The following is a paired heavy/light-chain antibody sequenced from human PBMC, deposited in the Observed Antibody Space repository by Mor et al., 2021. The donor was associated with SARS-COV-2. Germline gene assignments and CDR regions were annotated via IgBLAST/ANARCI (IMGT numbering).Heavy chain of an antibody. CDR1: GFISNYW. J-gene: IGHJ3*02. D-gene: IGHD1-26*01. Sequence: EVQLVESGGGLVQPGGSLRLSCAVSGFISNYWMHWVRQAPGKGLVWVSAINNEGRSTRYADSVKGRFTISRDNAKNTVYLQMNSLRVEDTAVYYCATYLGSAATSGGAFDIWGQGTMVTVSS. CDR3: ATYLGSAATSGGAFDI. CDR2: INNEGRST. V-gene: IGHV3-74*01.
Light chain of an antibody. CDR1: SSDVAAYNY. CDR3: SSKSTTTTLE. CDR2: EVS. V-gene: IGLV2-14*01. J-gene: IGLJ2*01. Sequence: QSALTQPASVSGSPGQSITISCTGTSSDVAAYNYVSWYQQHPGKAPKLIIYEVSNRPSGVSNRFSGSKSDNTASLTISGLQAEDEADYYCSSKSTTTTLEFGGGTKLTVL.